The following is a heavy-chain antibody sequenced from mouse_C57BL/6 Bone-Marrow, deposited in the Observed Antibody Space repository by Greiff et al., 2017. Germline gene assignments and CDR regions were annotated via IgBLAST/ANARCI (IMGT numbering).Heavy chain of an antibody. CDR3: ARWRLRQYFDY. D-gene: IGHD2-2*01. CDR2: INPNNGGT. V-gene: IGHV1-22*01. CDR1: GYTFTDYN. J-gene: IGHJ2*01. Sequence: VQLQQSGPELVKPGASVKMSCKASGYTFTDYNMHWVKQSHGKSLEWIGYINPNNGGTSYNQKFKGKATLTVNKSSSTAYMELRSLTSADSAVYYCARWRLRQYFDYWGQGTTLTVSS.